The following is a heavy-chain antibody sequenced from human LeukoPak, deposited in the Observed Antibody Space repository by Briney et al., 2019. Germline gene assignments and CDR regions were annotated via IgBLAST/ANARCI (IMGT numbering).Heavy chain of an antibody. V-gene: IGHV6-1*01. D-gene: IGHD2-2*01. CDR3: ARRLTQYDCFDP. J-gene: IGHJ5*02. CDR1: GDSVSSNSVA. CDR2: TYYRSTWYN. Sequence: SQTLSLTCAISGDSVSSNSVAWNWIRQSPSRGLEWLGRTYYRSTWYNDYAVSVRGRITVNPDTSKNQFSLHLNSVTPEDTAVYYCARRLTQYDCFDPWGQGVLVTVSS.